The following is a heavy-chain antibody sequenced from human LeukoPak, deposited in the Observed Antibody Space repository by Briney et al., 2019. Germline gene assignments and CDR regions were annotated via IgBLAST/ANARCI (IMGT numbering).Heavy chain of an antibody. CDR3: ARGDLVSYGGNVDY. CDR2: INHSGST. Sequence: PSETLSPTCALYGGSFSGYYWSWIRQPPGKGLEWIGEINHSGSTNYNPSLKSRVTISVDTSKNQFSLKLSSVTAADTAVYYCARGDLVSYGGNVDYWGQGTLVTVSS. CDR1: GGSFSGYY. J-gene: IGHJ4*02. V-gene: IGHV4-34*01. D-gene: IGHD4-23*01.